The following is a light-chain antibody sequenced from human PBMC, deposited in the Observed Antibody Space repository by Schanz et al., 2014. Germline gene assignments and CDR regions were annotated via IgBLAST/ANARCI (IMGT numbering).Light chain of an antibody. CDR3: FSFTYSRTRV. Sequence: QSALTQPASVSGSPGQSITISCTGTSSDVGGYTLVSWYQQYPGKAPQLMIYDVTKRPSGVSNRFSGSKSGNTASLTISGLQAEDEADYYCFSFTYSRTRVFGGGTKLTVL. J-gene: IGLJ3*02. CDR1: SSDVGGYTL. V-gene: IGLV2-23*02. CDR2: DVT.